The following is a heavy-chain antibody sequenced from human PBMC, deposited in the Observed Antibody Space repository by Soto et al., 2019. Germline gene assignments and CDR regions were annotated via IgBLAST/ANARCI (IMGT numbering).Heavy chain of an antibody. Sequence: EVQLVESGGGLVQPGGSLRLSCAASGFTFSTYWMHWVRQVPGKGLVWVSRINSDGSTTSYADSVKGRFTISRDNAKNTLFLQRNSLRAEDSAVYYCAGGVSTLLACGQGTLGTVSA. CDR2: INSDGSTT. D-gene: IGHD2-8*01. CDR1: GFTFSTYW. J-gene: IGHJ5*02. V-gene: IGHV3-74*01. CDR3: AGGVSTLLA.